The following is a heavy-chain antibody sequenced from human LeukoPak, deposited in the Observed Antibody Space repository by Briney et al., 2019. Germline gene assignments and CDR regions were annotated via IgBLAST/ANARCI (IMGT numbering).Heavy chain of an antibody. D-gene: IGHD4-17*01. CDR2: ITNSGDYI. J-gene: IGHJ4*02. V-gene: IGHV3-21*01. CDR3: ASDEYGDPLGY. Sequence: GVSLRLSCAASGFTFSSCSMNWVRQAPGKGLEWVSTITNSGDYIFYADSVKGRFTISRDNAKNSLYLQMNSLRADDTAVYFCASDEYGDPLGYWGQGTPVTVSS. CDR1: GFTFSSCS.